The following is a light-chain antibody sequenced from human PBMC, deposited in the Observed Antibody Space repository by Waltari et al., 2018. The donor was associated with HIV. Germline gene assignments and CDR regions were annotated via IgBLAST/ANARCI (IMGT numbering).Light chain of an antibody. V-gene: IGKV4-1*01. Sequence: DIVLTQSPDSLAVSLGERATINCKASQSVLYNSNSKNYLSWYQQSPGQPPKLLIYWASTRESGVPDRFSGSASGTDFTLTISGLQAEDVAVYYCHQYYTTPWAFGQGTKVEIK. CDR1: QSVLYNSNSKNY. CDR3: HQYYTTPWA. J-gene: IGKJ1*01. CDR2: WAS.